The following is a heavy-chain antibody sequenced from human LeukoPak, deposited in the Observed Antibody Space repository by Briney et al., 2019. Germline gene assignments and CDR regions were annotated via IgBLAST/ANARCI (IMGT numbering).Heavy chain of an antibody. J-gene: IGHJ4*02. Sequence: GGSLRLSCAASGFTFSSYDMHWVRQATGKGLEWVSAIGTAGDTYYPGSVKGRFTISRENAKNSLYLQMNSLTAGDTAVYYCTRGPLGTGEIDCWGQGTLVTVSS. CDR2: IGTAGDT. CDR1: GFTFSSYD. CDR3: TRGPLGTGEIDC. D-gene: IGHD7-27*01. V-gene: IGHV3-13*01.